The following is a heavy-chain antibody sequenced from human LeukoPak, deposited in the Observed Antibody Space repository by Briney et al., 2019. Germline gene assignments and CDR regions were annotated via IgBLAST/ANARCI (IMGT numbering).Heavy chain of an antibody. J-gene: IGHJ4*02. CDR3: AKDRRRDDVLTGSFSD. CDR1: GFTFSSYS. D-gene: IGHD3-9*01. Sequence: QSGGSLRLSCAASGFTFSSYSMNWVRQAPGKGLEWVSSISSSSSYIYYADSVKGRFTISRDNSKNTLYLQMNSLRAEDTAVYNCAKDRRRDDVLTGSFSDWGQGTLVTVSS. CDR2: ISSSSSYI. V-gene: IGHV3-21*01.